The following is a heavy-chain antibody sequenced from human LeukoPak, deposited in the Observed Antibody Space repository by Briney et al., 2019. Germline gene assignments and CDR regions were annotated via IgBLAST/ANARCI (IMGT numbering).Heavy chain of an antibody. D-gene: IGHD2-21*02. J-gene: IGHJ4*02. V-gene: IGHV1-18*01. CDR2: ISAYNGNT. CDR1: GYTFSSYG. Sequence: GSLTVSCKASGYTFSSYGISWVRQAPGQGLEWVGWISAYNGNTNYAQTLQGRVTMTTDTSTTTAYMELRSLRSDDTAVYYCARDQIVVVTAIDYWGQGTLVTVSS. CDR3: ARDQIVVVTAIDY.